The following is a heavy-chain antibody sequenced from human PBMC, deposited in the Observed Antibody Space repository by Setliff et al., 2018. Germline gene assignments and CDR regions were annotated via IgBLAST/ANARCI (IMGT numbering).Heavy chain of an antibody. Sequence: ASVKVSCKTSGYTFTDFGINWVRQAPGQGLEWMGWISAYNGDTTYTQNLQGRVTLATDTSTTTAYMELRSLRSDDTAVYYCARLVRYCTATSCQRLSGGEFWGQGTLVTVSS. J-gene: IGHJ4*02. D-gene: IGHD2-2*01. CDR1: GYTFTDFG. CDR3: ARLVRYCTATSCQRLSGGEF. CDR2: ISAYNGDT. V-gene: IGHV1-18*01.